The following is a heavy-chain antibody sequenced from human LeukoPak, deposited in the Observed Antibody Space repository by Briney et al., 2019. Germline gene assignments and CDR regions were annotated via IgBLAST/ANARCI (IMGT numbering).Heavy chain of an antibody. CDR1: GFTLNNAW. V-gene: IGHV3-15*01. D-gene: IGHD3-22*01. J-gene: IGHJ1*01. Sequence: GGSLRLSCAASGFTLNNAWMSWVRQAPGKGLEWLGRIKRETDGGTIDYAAPVKGRFTISRDDSRNMLYLQMDSLKIEDTAVYYCTTDRYYDNSELQFQHWGQGTLVTVSS. CDR2: IKRETDGGTI. CDR3: TTDRYYDNSELQFQH.